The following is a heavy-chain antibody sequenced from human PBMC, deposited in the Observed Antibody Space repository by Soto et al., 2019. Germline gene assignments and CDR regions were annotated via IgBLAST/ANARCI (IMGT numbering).Heavy chain of an antibody. CDR1: GYTFTSYG. V-gene: IGHV1-18*01. J-gene: IGHJ2*01. Sequence: QVQLVQSGAEVKKPGASVKVSCKASGYTFTSYGISWGRQAPGQGLEWMGWISAYNGNTNYAQKRQGRVTMTTDPSTSTAYMELRSLRSDDTAVYYCARDLGSSSWYYRDWYFDLWGRGTLVTVSS. CDR2: ISAYNGNT. D-gene: IGHD6-13*01. CDR3: ARDLGSSSWYYRDWYFDL.